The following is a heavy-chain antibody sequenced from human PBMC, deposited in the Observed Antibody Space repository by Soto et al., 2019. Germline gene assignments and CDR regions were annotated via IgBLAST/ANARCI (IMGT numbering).Heavy chain of an antibody. Sequence: ASVMVSCKASGGTFSSYAISWVRQAPGQGLEWMGGIIPIFGTANYAQKFQGRVTITADESTSTAYMELSSLRSEDTAVYYCARASNLYYDSSGYYYLYYFDYWGQGTLVTVSS. J-gene: IGHJ4*02. CDR3: ARASNLYYDSSGYYYLYYFDY. D-gene: IGHD3-22*01. CDR2: IIPIFGTA. V-gene: IGHV1-69*13. CDR1: GGTFSSYA.